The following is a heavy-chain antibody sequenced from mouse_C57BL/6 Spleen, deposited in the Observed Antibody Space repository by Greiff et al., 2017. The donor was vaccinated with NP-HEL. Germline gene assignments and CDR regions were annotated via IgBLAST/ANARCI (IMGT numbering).Heavy chain of an antibody. CDR3: ARYRYYGSAYAMDY. CDR2: IRNKANGYTT. V-gene: IGHV7-3*01. D-gene: IGHD1-1*01. CDR1: GFTFTDYY. Sequence: EVQRVESGGGLVQPGGSLSLSCAASGFTFTDYYMSWVRQPPGKALEWLGFIRNKANGYTTEYSASVKGRFTISRDNSQSILYLQMNALRAEDSATYYCARYRYYGSAYAMDYWGQGTSVTVSS. J-gene: IGHJ4*01.